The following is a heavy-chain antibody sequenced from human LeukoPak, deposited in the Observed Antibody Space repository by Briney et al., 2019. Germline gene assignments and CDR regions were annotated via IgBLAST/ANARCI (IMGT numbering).Heavy chain of an antibody. CDR3: ASDFVGNSDY. J-gene: IGHJ4*02. CDR1: GFSVSSYW. V-gene: IGHV3-7*01. CDR2: IRQDESER. D-gene: IGHD4-23*01. Sequence: PGGSLRLSCAASGFSVSSYWMSWVRQAPGKGPEWVANIRQDESERYYVDSVKGRFAISRDNAKNSLYLQMNSLRVEDSALYYCASDFVGNSDYWGQGTLVTVSS.